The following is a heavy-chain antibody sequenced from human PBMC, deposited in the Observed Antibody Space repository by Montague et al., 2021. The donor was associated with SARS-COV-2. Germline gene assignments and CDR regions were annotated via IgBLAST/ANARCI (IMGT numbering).Heavy chain of an antibody. Sequence: CAISGDSVVELRRRSEEHTYELQSHEQLVGRLQYGKKRYNNYALSVRARVTINPDTSKNQLSLQLNSVTPEHQALYYCTSGREGNYNVMDVWGQGTTVTVSS. CDR2: LQYGKKRYN. CDR3: TSGREGNYNVMDV. CDR1: GDSVVELRRR. V-gene: IGHV6-1*01. D-gene: IGHD1-1*01. J-gene: IGHJ6*02.